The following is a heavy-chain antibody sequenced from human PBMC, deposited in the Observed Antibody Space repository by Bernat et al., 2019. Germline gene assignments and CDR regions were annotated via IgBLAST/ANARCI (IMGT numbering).Heavy chain of an antibody. V-gene: IGHV5-51*01. J-gene: IGHJ6*03. CDR2: IYPGDSDT. D-gene: IGHD3-10*01. CDR1: GYSFTSYW. CDR3: ARTEGYYGSGSYSMDV. Sequence: EVQLVQSGAEVKKPGESLKISCKGSGYSFTSYWIGWVRQMPGKGLEWMGIIYPGDSDTRYSPSFQGQVTISADKSIGTAYLQWSSLKASDTAMYYCARTEGYYGSGSYSMDVWGKGTTVTVSS.